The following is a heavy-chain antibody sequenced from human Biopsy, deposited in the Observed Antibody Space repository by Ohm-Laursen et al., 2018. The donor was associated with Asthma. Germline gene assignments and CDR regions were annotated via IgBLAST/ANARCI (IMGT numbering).Heavy chain of an antibody. CDR3: ARGGLHYYEYYGMDV. D-gene: IGHD2-21*02. CDR1: GFTFDNYT. V-gene: IGHV3-30*04. CDR2: ISYDGRNT. J-gene: IGHJ6*02. Sequence: SLRLSCSASGFTFDNYTMHWVRQAPGKGLEWVTIISYDGRNTYYADSVEGRFTISRDNSKNTPFLQLSSLRPEDTAVYYCARGGLHYYEYYGMDVWGQGTTVTVSS.